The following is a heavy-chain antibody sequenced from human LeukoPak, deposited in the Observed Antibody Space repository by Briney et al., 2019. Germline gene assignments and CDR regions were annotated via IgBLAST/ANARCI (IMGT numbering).Heavy chain of an antibody. V-gene: IGHV3-21*01. CDR3: ARQSMVRGGGVFYYYYYMDV. CDR2: ISSSSSYI. Sequence: GGSLRLSCAASGFTFSSYSMNWVRQAPGKGLEWVSSISSSSSYIYYADSVKGRFTISRDNAKNSLYLQMNSLRAEDTAVYYCARQSMVRGGGVFYYYYYMDVWGKGTTVTVSS. J-gene: IGHJ6*03. D-gene: IGHD3-10*01. CDR1: GFTFSSYS.